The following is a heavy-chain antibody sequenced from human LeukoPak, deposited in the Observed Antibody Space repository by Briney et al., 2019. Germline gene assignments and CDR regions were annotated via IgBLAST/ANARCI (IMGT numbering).Heavy chain of an antibody. CDR3: ARDGRDYYYYYMDV. CDR2: ISHSGST. Sequence: PSETLSLTCGVYGGSLSGHFWSWIRQPPGKGLEWIGEISHSGSTTYNPSLKSRVTISLDTSKNQFSLKLSSVTAADTAVYYCARDGRDYYYYYMDVWGKGTTVTVSS. V-gene: IGHV4-34*01. D-gene: IGHD5-24*01. J-gene: IGHJ6*03. CDR1: GGSLSGHF.